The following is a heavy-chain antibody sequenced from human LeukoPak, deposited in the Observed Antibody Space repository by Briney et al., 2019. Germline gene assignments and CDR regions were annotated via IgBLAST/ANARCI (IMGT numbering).Heavy chain of an antibody. Sequence: GGSLRLSCAASGFTFSSYWMHWVRQAPGKGLVWVSRINSDGSRTSYADSVKGRFTISRDNAKNTLYLQMNSLRVEDTAVYYCAKGGGYDGGSRRWFDPWGQGTLVTVSS. CDR2: INSDGSRT. V-gene: IGHV3-74*01. CDR3: AKGGGYDGGSRRWFDP. CDR1: GFTFSSYW. D-gene: IGHD5-12*01. J-gene: IGHJ5*02.